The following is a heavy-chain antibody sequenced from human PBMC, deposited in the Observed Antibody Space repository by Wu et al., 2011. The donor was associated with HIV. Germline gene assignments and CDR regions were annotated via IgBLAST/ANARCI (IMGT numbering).Heavy chain of an antibody. D-gene: IGHD3-3*01. CDR2: IDPEDGET. CDR3: ATGAGEFYRFWS. CDR1: GYTFTDYY. J-gene: IGHJ4*02. V-gene: IGHV1-69-2*01. Sequence: EVHLVQSGAELKKPGTTVKISCRVSGYTFTDYYIHWVRQAPGKGLEWMALIDPEDGETIYAPRFQARVIVSADTSKETAYMEINSLRSDDTAVYYCATGAGEFYRFWSWGQGTLVTVSS.